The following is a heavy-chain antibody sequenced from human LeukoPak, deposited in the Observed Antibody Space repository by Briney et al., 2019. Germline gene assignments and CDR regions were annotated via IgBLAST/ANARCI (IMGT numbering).Heavy chain of an antibody. CDR2: IKPDGSEI. CDR1: GFTFSDNW. CDR3: TRSLDY. Sequence: GGSLRLSCAASGFTFSDNWVDWARQAPGKGLEWVANIKPDGSEIYYVDAVKGRFTISRDNDKNSLFLQMNSLRFEDRAVYSSTRSLDYWGQGTLVTVSS. V-gene: IGHV3-7*02. J-gene: IGHJ4*02.